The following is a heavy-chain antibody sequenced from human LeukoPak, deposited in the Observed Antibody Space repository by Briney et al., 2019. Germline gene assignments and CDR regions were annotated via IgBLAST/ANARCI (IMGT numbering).Heavy chain of an antibody. CDR3: ARVVPPLYHFDY. J-gene: IGHJ4*02. V-gene: IGHV3-53*01. CDR1: GFTVSSNY. D-gene: IGHD2-2*02. CDR2: IYSGGST. Sequence: GGSLRLSCAASGFTVSSNYMSWVRQAPGKGLEWVSVIYSGGSTYYADSVKGRFTISRDNAKNSLYLQMNSLRAEDTAVYFCARVVPPLYHFDYWGQGTLVTVSS.